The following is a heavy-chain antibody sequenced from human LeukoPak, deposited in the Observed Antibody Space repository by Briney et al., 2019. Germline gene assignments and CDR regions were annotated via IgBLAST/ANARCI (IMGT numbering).Heavy chain of an antibody. CDR2: INHSGST. J-gene: IGHJ4*02. V-gene: IGHV4-34*01. D-gene: IGHD3-22*01. CDR1: GGSFSGYY. Sequence: KPSETLSLTCAVYGGSFSGYYWSWIRQPPGKGLEWIGEINHSGSTNYNPSLKSRVTISVDTSKNQFSLKLSSVTAADTAVYYCAGAAYYYDSSGYYYDPNYFDYWGQGTLVTVSS. CDR3: AGAAYYYDSSGYYYDPNYFDY.